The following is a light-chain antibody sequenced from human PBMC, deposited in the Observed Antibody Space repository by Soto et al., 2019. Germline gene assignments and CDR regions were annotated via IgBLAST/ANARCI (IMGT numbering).Light chain of an antibody. CDR1: QSVLYSSNKKNY. V-gene: IGKV4-1*01. J-gene: IGKJ1*01. CDR2: WAS. Sequence: DIVMTQSPDSLAVSLGERATINCKSSQSVLYSSNKKNYLAWYQQEPGQPPKLLIYWASTRESGVPDRFSGSGSGTYFTLTISSLQAEDVALYYCQQYYSTPQTFGQGTKVELK. CDR3: QQYYSTPQT.